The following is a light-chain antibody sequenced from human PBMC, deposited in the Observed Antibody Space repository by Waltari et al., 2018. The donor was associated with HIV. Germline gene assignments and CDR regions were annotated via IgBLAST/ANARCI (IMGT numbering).Light chain of an antibody. V-gene: IGLV1-47*01. CDR1: TPNIGRSY. Sequence: QSVLTQAPRTPATPGKRVTIHCSGSTPNIGRSYVYWYHQLPGTAPNLLIYRNYQRPSGVPDRFSGSKSGTSASLAISGLRPEDEGDYFCAAWDHDLSAVLFGGGTKLTVL. CDR2: RNY. J-gene: IGLJ2*01. CDR3: AAWDHDLSAVL.